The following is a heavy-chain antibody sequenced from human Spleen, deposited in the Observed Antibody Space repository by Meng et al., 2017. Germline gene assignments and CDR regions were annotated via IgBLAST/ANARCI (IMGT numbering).Heavy chain of an antibody. D-gene: IGHD3-16*01. CDR3: ARDRGGLIGGPYDSYGMNV. V-gene: IGHV1-3*04. Sequence: ASVKVSCKASGYTFTSYAVHWVRQAPGQGLEWMGWINTGNGDTEYSQEFQGRVTITRDTSASTVYVDLSRLTSDDTAVYYRARDRGGLIGGPYDSYGMNVWGQGTTVTVSS. J-gene: IGHJ6*02. CDR2: INTGNGDT. CDR1: GYTFTSYA.